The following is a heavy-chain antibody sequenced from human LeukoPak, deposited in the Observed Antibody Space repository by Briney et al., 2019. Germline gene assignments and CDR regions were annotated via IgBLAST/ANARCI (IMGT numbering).Heavy chain of an antibody. CDR2: ISPADSHT. CDR3: ARWLGYCSSTSCYQPFDY. CDR1: GSTFTNYW. D-gene: IGHD2-2*01. J-gene: IGHJ4*02. V-gene: IGHV5-51*01. Sequence: GESLKISCKGSGSTFTNYWIGWVRQLPGKGLEWMGIISPADSHTRYSPSFQGQVTISADKSISTAYLQWSCLKASDTAMYYCARWLGYCSSTSCYQPFDYWGQGTLVTVSS.